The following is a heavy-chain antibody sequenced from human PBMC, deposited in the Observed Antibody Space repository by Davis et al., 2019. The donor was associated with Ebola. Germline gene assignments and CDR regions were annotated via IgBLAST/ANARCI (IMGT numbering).Heavy chain of an antibody. D-gene: IGHD3-22*01. J-gene: IGHJ4*02. CDR1: GFTFSSYS. CDR2: ISSSSSYI. V-gene: IGHV3-21*01. Sequence: GGSLRLSCAASGFTFSSYSMNWVRQAPGKGLEWVSSISSSSSYIYYADSVKGRFTISRDNAKNSLHLQMNSLRAEDTAVYYCASTYDSSGYYLEDYFDYWGQGTLVTVSS. CDR3: ASTYDSSGYYLEDYFDY.